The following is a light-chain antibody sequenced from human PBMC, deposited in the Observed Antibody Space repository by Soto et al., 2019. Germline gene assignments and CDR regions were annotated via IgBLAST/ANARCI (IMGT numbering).Light chain of an antibody. Sequence: QSALTQPPSASGSPGQSVTISCTGTSSDVGDYNYVSWYQHHPGKAPKLMIYEVSRRPSGVPDRFSGSKSGNTASLTVSGLQAEDEADYYCTSYAGSNNWVFGGGTKVTVL. CDR2: EVS. J-gene: IGLJ3*02. V-gene: IGLV2-8*01. CDR3: TSYAGSNNWV. CDR1: SSDVGDYNY.